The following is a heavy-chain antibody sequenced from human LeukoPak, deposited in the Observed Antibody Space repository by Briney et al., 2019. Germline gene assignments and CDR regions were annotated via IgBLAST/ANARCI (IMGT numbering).Heavy chain of an antibody. J-gene: IGHJ5*02. Sequence: VASVKVSCKASGGTFTSYDINWVRQATGQGLEWMGWMNPNSGNTGYAQKFQGRVTITRNTSISTAYMELSSLRSEDTAVYYCARETCSSTSCEFDPWGQGTLVTVSS. CDR2: MNPNSGNT. CDR3: ARETCSSTSCEFDP. D-gene: IGHD2-2*01. CDR1: GGTFTSYD. V-gene: IGHV1-8*03.